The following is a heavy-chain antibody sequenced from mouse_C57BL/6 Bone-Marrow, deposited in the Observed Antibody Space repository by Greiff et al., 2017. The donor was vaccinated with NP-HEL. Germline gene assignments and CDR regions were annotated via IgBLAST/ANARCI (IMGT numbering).Heavy chain of an antibody. CDR3: ARTGFAY. J-gene: IGHJ3*01. CDR2: IDPSDSYT. D-gene: IGHD4-1*01. V-gene: IGHV1-69*01. Sequence: KESCKASGYTFTSYWMHWVKQRPGQGLEWIGEIDPSDSYTNYNQKFKGKSTLTVDKSSSTAYMQLSSLTSEDSAVYYCARTGFAYWGQGTLVTVSA. CDR1: GYTFTSYW.